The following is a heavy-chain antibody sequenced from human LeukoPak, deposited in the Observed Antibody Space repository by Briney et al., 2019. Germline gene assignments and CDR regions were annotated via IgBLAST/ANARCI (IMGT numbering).Heavy chain of an antibody. D-gene: IGHD3-9*01. CDR1: GYTFTSYG. Sequence: ASVKVSCKASGYTFTSYGISWVRQAPGQGLEGMGWISAYNGNTNYAQKLQGRVTMTTDTSTSTAYMELRSLRSDDTAVYYCARGFEGYYYYYMDVWGKGTTVTVSS. V-gene: IGHV1-18*01. J-gene: IGHJ6*03. CDR3: ARGFEGYYYYYMDV. CDR2: ISAYNGNT.